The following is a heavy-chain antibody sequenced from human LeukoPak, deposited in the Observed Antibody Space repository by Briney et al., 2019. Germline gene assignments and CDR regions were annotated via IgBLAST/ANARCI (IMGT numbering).Heavy chain of an antibody. CDR2: ISSASGYI. D-gene: IGHD5-18*01. CDR3: AKGGYSYGRTAWDY. J-gene: IGHJ4*02. V-gene: IGHV3-21*04. CDR1: GFTYSGYT. Sequence: GGSLRLSCAASGFTYSGYTMNWVRQAPGKGLEWVSSISSASGYIYYADSVKGRFTISRDNSKNTLYLQMNSLRAEDTAVYYCAKGGYSYGRTAWDYWGQGTLVTVSS.